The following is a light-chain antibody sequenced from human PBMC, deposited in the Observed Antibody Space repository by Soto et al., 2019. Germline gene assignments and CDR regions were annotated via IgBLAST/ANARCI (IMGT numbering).Light chain of an antibody. CDR3: QQRSHWPRLT. V-gene: IGKV3-11*01. CDR1: QSVSGY. CDR2: DAS. J-gene: IGKJ4*01. Sequence: EIVLTQSPATLSLSPGERATLSCRASQSVSGYLAWYQKKPGQAPRLLSYDASNRATGIPARFSGSGSGTDFTLAISGLEPEDCAVYYCQQRSHWPRLTFGGGTKVEIK.